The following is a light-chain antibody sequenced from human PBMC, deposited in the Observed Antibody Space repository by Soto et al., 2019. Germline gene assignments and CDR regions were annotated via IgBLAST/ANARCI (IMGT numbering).Light chain of an antibody. Sequence: EIVVTQSPATLSVSPGERATLSCRASQSVITNLAWYQQKSGQAPRLLIYAASTRATDIPGRFSGSGSGTEFTLTISNLQSEDFVVYYCQQYNHWPSTFGQGTKVDIK. CDR3: QQYNHWPST. CDR1: QSVITN. V-gene: IGKV3-15*01. J-gene: IGKJ1*01. CDR2: AAS.